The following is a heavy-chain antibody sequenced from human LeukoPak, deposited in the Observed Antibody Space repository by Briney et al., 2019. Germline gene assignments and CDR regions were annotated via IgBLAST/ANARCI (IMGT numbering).Heavy chain of an antibody. CDR1: GFTVSSNY. CDR3: ARDFGGIGHFDY. V-gene: IGHV3-66*01. J-gene: IGHJ4*02. CDR2: LYSGGST. D-gene: IGHD3-10*01. Sequence: PGGSLRLSCAASGFTVSSNYMSWVRQAPGKGLEWVSVLYSGGSTYYAESVKGRFTISRDNPKNTLYLQMSSLRAEDTAVYYCARDFGGIGHFDYWGQGTLVTVSS.